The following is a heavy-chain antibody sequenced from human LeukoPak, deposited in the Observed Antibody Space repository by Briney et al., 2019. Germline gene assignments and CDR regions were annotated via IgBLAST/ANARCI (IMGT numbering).Heavy chain of an antibody. CDR3: ARARNWDFDY. J-gene: IGHJ4*02. V-gene: IGHV4-4*07. CDR2: IHTSGST. Sequence: SETLSLTCTVSGGSISNSYWSWIRQPAGKGLELIGRIHTSGSTNNSPSLKSRVTMSVDTSKNQFSLRISSVTAADTAVYYCARARNWDFDYWGQGTLVTVSS. D-gene: IGHD3-16*01. CDR1: GGSISNSY.